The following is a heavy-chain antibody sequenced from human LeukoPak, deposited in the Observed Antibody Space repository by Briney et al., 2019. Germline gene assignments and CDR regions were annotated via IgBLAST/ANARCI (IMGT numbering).Heavy chain of an antibody. J-gene: IGHJ4*02. Sequence: GGSLRLSCAASGFAFNSYSMNWVRQAPGKGLEWVSSISSSSSYIYYADSVKGRFTISRDNAKNSLYLQMNSLRAEDTAVYYCARVGRYSSQATVDYWGQGTLVTVSS. D-gene: IGHD6-19*01. V-gene: IGHV3-21*01. CDR2: ISSSSSYI. CDR3: ARVGRYSSQATVDY. CDR1: GFAFNSYS.